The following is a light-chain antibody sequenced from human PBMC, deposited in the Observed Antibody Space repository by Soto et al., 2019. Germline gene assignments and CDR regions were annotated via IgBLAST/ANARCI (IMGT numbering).Light chain of an antibody. CDR3: QQYNNWPPA. CDR1: QSVSGN. V-gene: IGKV3-15*01. CDR2: GAS. J-gene: IGKJ1*01. Sequence: EIVMAQSPATLSVSPGERATLSCRASQSVSGNLAWYQKKPGQAPRLLIYGASTRATGIPARFSGSGSGTEFTLPISSLQSEDFAVYYCQQYNNWPPAFGQGTKVEIK.